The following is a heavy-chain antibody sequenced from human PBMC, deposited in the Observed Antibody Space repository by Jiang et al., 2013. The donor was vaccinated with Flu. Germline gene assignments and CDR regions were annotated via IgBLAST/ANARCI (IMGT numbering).Heavy chain of an antibody. CDR2: IIGMFGTT. J-gene: IGHJ6*02. V-gene: IGHV1-69*01. CDR3: ARATGYHLTGPMDV. Sequence: SGAEVKKPGSSVKVSCQASGGTFSSYAINWVRQAPGQGLEWMGGIIGMFGTTHYAQNFQGRVTITADEFTSTGYMELSSLKPEDTAVYYCARATGYHLTGPMDVWSQGTTVT. CDR1: GGTFSSYA. D-gene: IGHD3-9*01.